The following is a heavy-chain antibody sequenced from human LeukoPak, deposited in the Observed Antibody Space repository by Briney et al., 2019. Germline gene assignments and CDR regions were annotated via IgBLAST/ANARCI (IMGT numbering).Heavy chain of an antibody. CDR2: INPSDSST. J-gene: IGHJ5*02. CDR1: GHSFTSYY. Sequence: PGASVKVSCKASGHSFTSYYMHWVRQAPGQGLEWMGIINPSDSSTSYAQKFQGRVTMTRDTSTSTVYMELSSLRSEDTAVYYCARGGVAKLGPLDLWGQGTLVTVSS. V-gene: IGHV1-46*01. D-gene: IGHD7-27*01. CDR3: ARGGVAKLGPLDL.